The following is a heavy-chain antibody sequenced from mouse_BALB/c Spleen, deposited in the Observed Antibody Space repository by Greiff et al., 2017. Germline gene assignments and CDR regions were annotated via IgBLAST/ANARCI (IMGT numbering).Heavy chain of an antibody. J-gene: IGHJ2*01. CDR2: ISSGGSYT. CDR3: ARMAYYGNSFDY. V-gene: IGHV5-6*01. D-gene: IGHD2-10*01. Sequence: EVKLVESGGDLVKPGGSLKLSCAASGFTFSSYGMSWVRQTPDKRLEWVATISSGGSYTYYPDSVKGRFTISRDNAKNTLYLQMSSLKSEDTAMYYCARMAYYGNSFDYWGQGTTLTVSS. CDR1: GFTFSSYG.